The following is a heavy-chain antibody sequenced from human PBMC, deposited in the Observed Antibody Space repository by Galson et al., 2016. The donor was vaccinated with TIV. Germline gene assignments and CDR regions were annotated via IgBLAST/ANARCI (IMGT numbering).Heavy chain of an antibody. J-gene: IGHJ5*02. Sequence: LSLTCSVSGASMNDYYWSWIRQPPGKGLEWIGFIYDSGTTNYNPTLERRATISLDASWHQFFLKLTSVTAADSAVYYCVRTDYFDYSLDRWGQGTLVTVSS. D-gene: IGHD3-3*01. CDR2: IYDSGTT. V-gene: IGHV4-59*01. CDR3: VRTDYFDYSLDR. CDR1: GASMNDYY.